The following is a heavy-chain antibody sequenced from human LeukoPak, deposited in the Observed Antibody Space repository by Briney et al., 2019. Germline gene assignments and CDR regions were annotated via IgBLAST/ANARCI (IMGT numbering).Heavy chain of an antibody. CDR1: GFTFSSYA. CDR2: ISAYNNYI. CDR3: AGGISEGRPITSIDY. Sequence: GGSLTLSCAASGFTFSSYAMSWVRQARGKGLEWVSSISAYNNYIYYSDSVKGRFTVSRDNTKKSLYLQMNSLRAEDTAVYFCAGGISEGRPITSIDYWGQGTLVSVSS. D-gene: IGHD3-16*01. V-gene: IGHV3-21*01. J-gene: IGHJ4*02.